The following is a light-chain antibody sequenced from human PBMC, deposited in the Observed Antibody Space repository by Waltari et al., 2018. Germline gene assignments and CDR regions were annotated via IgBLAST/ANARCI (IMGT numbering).Light chain of an antibody. J-gene: IGLJ2*01. V-gene: IGLV1-44*01. CDR2: SNN. Sequence: QSVLTQPPSASGTPGQRVTISCSGRSSNIGSNTVNWYQQLPGTAPKLLIYSNNQRPPRVPDRFSGSKSGTSASLAISGLQSEDEADYYCAAWDDSLNGVVFGGGTKLTVL. CDR1: SSNIGSNT. CDR3: AAWDDSLNGVV.